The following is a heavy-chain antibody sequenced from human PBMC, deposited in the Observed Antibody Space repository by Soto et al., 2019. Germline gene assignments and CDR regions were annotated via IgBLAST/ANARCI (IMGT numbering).Heavy chain of an antibody. D-gene: IGHD3-10*01. V-gene: IGHV3-15*07. CDR1: GVTFSNAW. CDR3: TTEDGSGSPYNWFDP. CDR2: IKSKTDGGTT. Sequence: GGSLRLSCAASGVTFSNAWMNWVRQAPGKGLEWVGRIKSKTDGGTTDYAAPVKGRFTISRDDSKNTLYLQMNSLKTEDTAVYYCTTEDGSGSPYNWFDPWGQGTLVTVSS. J-gene: IGHJ5*02.